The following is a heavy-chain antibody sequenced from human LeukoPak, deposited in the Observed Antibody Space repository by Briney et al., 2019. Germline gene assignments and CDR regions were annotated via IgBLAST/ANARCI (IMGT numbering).Heavy chain of an antibody. D-gene: IGHD3-10*01. CDR1: GFAFSSYW. CDR2: ISSDGSAT. Sequence: PGGSLRLSCAASGFAFSSYWMHWVRQAPGKGLVWVSRISSDGSATSYADSAKGPFTISRDNAKNTLYLQMNSLRAEDTAVYYCATDQAGAFDMWGQGTMVTVSS. CDR3: ATDQAGAFDM. J-gene: IGHJ3*02. V-gene: IGHV3-74*01.